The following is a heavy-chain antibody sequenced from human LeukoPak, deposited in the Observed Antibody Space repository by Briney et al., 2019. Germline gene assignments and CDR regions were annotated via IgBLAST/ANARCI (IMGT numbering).Heavy chain of an antibody. J-gene: IGHJ5*02. D-gene: IGHD3-22*01. CDR2: IYYTGST. V-gene: IGHV4-39*07. CDR3: ARVFVPSDSSGYLQT. CDR1: GGSINSTSHF. Sequence: PSETLSLTCTVSGGSINSTSHFWAWIRQPPGKGLEWIGTIYYTGSTYYNPSLKSRVRISVDTSKNQFSLQLKSVTAADTAVFYCARVFVPSDSSGYLQTWGQGTLVTVSS.